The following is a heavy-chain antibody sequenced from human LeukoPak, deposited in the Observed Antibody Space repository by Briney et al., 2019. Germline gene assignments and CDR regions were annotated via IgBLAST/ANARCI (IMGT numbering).Heavy chain of an antibody. CDR3: ARDSPLLPDAFDI. D-gene: IGHD2/OR15-2a*01. J-gene: IGHJ3*02. Sequence: GASVKVSFKASGYTFSDYPIHWVRQVPGQGPEWMGWINPNSGGTNYAQKFQGRVTMTRDTSISTAYMELSRLRSDDTAVYYCARDSPLLPDAFDIWGQGTMVTVSS. CDR1: GYTFSDYP. V-gene: IGHV1-2*02. CDR2: INPNSGGT.